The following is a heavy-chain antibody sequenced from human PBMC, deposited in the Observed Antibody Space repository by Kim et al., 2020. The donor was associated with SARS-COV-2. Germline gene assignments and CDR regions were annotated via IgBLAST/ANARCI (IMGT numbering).Heavy chain of an antibody. V-gene: IGHV3-33*01. Sequence: GGSLRLSCAASGFTFSSYGMHWVRQAPGKGLEWVAVIWYDGSNTYYADSVKGRFTISRDNSKNTLYLQMNSLRAEDTAVYYCARGYYYDRSGYAAFSRFSGDLDYWGRGTLVSVSS. J-gene: IGHJ4*02. CDR3: ARGYYYDRSGYAAFSRFSGDLDY. CDR1: GFTFSSYG. CDR2: IWYDGSNT. D-gene: IGHD3-22*01.